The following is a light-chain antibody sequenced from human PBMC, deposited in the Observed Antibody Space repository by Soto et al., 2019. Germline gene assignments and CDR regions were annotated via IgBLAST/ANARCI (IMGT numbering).Light chain of an antibody. V-gene: IGKV2-28*01. Sequence: VVTQSPLSLPVTPGQPASISCSSSQSLLHSNFYNYFDWYRHKPGQSPQLLIHMGAKRASGVPDRFSGSGSGTDFTRKISRGEPADVAGHYCLPTAPTPPSTFAPGT. J-gene: IGKJ3*01. CDR2: MGA. CDR1: QSLLHSNFYNY. CDR3: LPTAPTPPST.